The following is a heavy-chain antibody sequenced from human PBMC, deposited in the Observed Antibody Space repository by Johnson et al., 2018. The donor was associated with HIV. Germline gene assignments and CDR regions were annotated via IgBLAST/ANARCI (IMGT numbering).Heavy chain of an antibody. CDR1: GFTFSDYY. J-gene: IGHJ3*02. CDR3: ARDSVRELQLPDGFDI. D-gene: IGHD1-7*01. Sequence: QVQLVESGGGLVKPGGSLRLSCAASGFTFSDYYMSWIRQAPGKGLEWVSYIGRSGSTFYSADSVKGRFTISRDNAKNSLYLKINSLRAEDTAVYYCARDSVRELQLPDGFDIWGQGTMVTVSS. CDR2: IGRSGSTF. V-gene: IGHV3-11*01.